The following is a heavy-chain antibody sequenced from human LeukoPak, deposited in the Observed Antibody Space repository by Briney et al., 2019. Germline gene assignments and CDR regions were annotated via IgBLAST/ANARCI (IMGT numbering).Heavy chain of an antibody. Sequence: SVKVSCKASGGTFSSYAISWVRQAPGQGLEWMGGIIPTFGTANYAQKFQGRVTITTDESTSTAYMELSSLRSEDTAVYYCARGDRFTPYAFDIWGQGTMVTVSS. V-gene: IGHV1-69*05. D-gene: IGHD2-15*01. J-gene: IGHJ3*02. CDR2: IIPTFGTA. CDR1: GGTFSSYA. CDR3: ARGDRFTPYAFDI.